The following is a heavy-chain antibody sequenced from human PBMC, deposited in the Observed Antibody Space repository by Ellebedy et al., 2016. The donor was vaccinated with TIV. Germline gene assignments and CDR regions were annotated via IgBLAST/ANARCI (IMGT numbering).Heavy chain of an antibody. Sequence: MPSETLSLTCTVSGGSISSYYWSWIRQPPGKGLEWIGYIYYSGSTNYNPSLKSRVTISVDTSKNQFSLKLSSVTAADTAVYYCAREVRAINWFDPWGQGTLVTVSS. J-gene: IGHJ5*02. CDR3: AREVRAINWFDP. D-gene: IGHD3-10*01. CDR2: IYYSGST. CDR1: GGSISSYY. V-gene: IGHV4-59*12.